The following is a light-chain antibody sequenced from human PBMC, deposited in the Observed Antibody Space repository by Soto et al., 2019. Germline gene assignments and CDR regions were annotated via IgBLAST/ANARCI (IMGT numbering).Light chain of an antibody. CDR1: SSDVGSYNL. CDR2: EDS. Sequence: QSALTQPASVSGSPGQSITISCTGTSSDVGSYNLVSWYQQHPGKAPKLMIYEDSKRPSGVCNRFSGSKSGNTASLTISGLQAEDEADYYCCSYAGSSNWVFGGGTKLTVL. V-gene: IGLV2-23*01. J-gene: IGLJ3*02. CDR3: CSYAGSSNWV.